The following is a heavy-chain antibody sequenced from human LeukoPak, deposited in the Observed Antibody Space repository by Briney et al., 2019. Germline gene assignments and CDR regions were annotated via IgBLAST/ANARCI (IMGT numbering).Heavy chain of an antibody. V-gene: IGHV4-34*01. J-gene: IGHJ6*02. D-gene: IGHD6-19*01. CDR2: INHSGST. CDR3: ARELREGSSGWFYYYYGMDV. CDR1: GGSFSGYY. Sequence: SETLSLTCAVYGGSFSGYYWSWIRQPPGKGLEWIGEINHSGSTNYNPSLKSRVTISVDTSKNQFSLKLSSVTAADTAVYYCARELREGSSGWFYYYYGMDVWGQGTTVTVSS.